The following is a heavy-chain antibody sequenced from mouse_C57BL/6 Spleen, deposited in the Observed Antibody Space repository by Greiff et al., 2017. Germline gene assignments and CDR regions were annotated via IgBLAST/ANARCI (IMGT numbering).Heavy chain of an antibody. CDR3: TSSPITTGDYYAMDY. J-gene: IGHJ4*01. D-gene: IGHD1-1*01. CDR2: IDPETGGT. Sequence: QVQLQQSGAELVRPGASVTLSCKASGYTFTDYEMHWVKQTPVHGLEWIGAIDPETGGTAYNQKFKGKAILTADKSSSTAYMELRSLTSEDSAVYYCTSSPITTGDYYAMDYWGQGTSVTVSS. CDR1: GYTFTDYE. V-gene: IGHV1-15*01.